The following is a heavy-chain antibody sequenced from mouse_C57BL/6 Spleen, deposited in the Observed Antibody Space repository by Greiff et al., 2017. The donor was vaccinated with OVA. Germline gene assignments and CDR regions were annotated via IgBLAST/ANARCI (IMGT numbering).Heavy chain of an antibody. D-gene: IGHD4-1*01. CDR3: ARRGANWDFYYAMDY. CDR1: GYTFTSYW. J-gene: IGHJ4*01. V-gene: IGHV1-55*01. CDR2: IYPGSGST. Sequence: QVQLQQSGAELVKPGASVKMSCKASGYTFTSYWITWVKQRPGQGLEWIGDIYPGSGSTNYNEKFKSKATLTVDTSSSTAYMQLSSLTSEDSAVYYCARRGANWDFYYAMDYWGQGTSVTVSS.